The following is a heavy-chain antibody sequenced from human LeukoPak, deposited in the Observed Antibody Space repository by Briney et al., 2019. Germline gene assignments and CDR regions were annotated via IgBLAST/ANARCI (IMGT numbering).Heavy chain of an antibody. CDR1: GYTFTSYY. CDR2: INPSGGST. CDR3: VRDRDSSGWYGAFDI. D-gene: IGHD6-19*01. Sequence: ASVKVSCKASGYTFTSYYMHWVRQAPGQGLEWMGIINPSGGSTSYAQKFQGRVTMTRDTSTSTVYMELSSLRSEDTAVYYCVRDRDSSGWYGAFDIWGQGTMVTVSS. J-gene: IGHJ3*02. V-gene: IGHV1-46*01.